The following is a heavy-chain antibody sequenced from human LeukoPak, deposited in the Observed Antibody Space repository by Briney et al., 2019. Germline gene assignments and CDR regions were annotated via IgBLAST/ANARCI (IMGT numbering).Heavy chain of an antibody. CDR3: AKAFNSEYFDY. D-gene: IGHD5-18*01. Sequence: GGSLRLSCAASGFAFNNYAMTWVRQAPGKGLEWVSAISGSGGSTYYADSVKGRFTISRDNSKNTLYLQMNSLRAEDTAVYYCAKAFNSEYFDYWGQGTLVTVSS. J-gene: IGHJ4*02. CDR2: ISGSGGST. V-gene: IGHV3-23*01. CDR1: GFAFNNYA.